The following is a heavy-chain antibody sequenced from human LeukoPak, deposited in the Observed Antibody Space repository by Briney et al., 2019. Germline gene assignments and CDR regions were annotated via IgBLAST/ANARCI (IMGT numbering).Heavy chain of an antibody. Sequence: SETLSLTCAVSGGSISSSNWWSWVRQPPGKGLEWIGEIYHTGSTNYNPSLKSRVTISVDKSKNQFSLKLSSVTAADTAVYYCARVDFDWFDINYWGQGTLVTVSS. D-gene: IGHD3-9*01. J-gene: IGHJ4*02. CDR2: IYHTGST. V-gene: IGHV4-4*02. CDR3: ARVDFDWFDINY. CDR1: GGSISSSNW.